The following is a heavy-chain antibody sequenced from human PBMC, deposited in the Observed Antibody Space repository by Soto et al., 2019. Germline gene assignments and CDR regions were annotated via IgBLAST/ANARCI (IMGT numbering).Heavy chain of an antibody. Sequence: SLRLSCAASRFTFSNYAMNWVRQAPGKGLEWVSGISDSGSRTYYADSVKGRFTISRDNSKHTLYLQMNSLRAEDTAVYYCAISEYGMDVWGQGTTVTVSS. V-gene: IGHV3-23*01. CDR2: ISDSGSRT. J-gene: IGHJ6*02. CDR3: AISEYGMDV. CDR1: RFTFSNYA.